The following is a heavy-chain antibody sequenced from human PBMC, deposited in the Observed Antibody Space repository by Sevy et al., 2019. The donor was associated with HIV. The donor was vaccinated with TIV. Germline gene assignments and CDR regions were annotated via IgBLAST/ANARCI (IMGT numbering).Heavy chain of an antibody. D-gene: IGHD3-22*01. CDR2: MNPNSGNT. J-gene: IGHJ6*02. V-gene: IGHV1-8*03. CDR3: ARIGVDGYYDSSGYYYYYYYGMDV. Sequence: ASVKVSCKASGYTFTSYDINWVRQATGQGLEWMGWMNPNSGNTGYAQKFQGRVTITRNTSINTAYMELSSLRSEDTAWYYCARIGVDGYYDSSGYYYYYYYGMDVWGQGTTVTVSS. CDR1: GYTFTSYD.